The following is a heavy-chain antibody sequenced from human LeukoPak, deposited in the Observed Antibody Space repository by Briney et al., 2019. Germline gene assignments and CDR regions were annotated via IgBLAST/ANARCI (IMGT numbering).Heavy chain of an antibody. CDR3: SKSLTGDFDY. CDR1: GFTLRRYD. Sequence: GGSLRLACAASGFTLRRYDMSWVRQATGKGRECVSAIRGSRGRPYSPDSVKRRFTISSDNSNNTLYLQMNSLRPDDTAVYYCSKSLTGDFDYWGQGTLVTVSS. V-gene: IGHV3-23*01. CDR2: IRGSRGRP. D-gene: IGHD7-27*01. J-gene: IGHJ4*02.